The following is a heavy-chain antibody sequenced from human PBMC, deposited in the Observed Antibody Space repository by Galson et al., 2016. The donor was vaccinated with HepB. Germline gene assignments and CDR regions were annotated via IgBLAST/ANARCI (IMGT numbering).Heavy chain of an antibody. J-gene: IGHJ4*02. V-gene: IGHV1-69*04. CDR2: VIPSIDIS. CDR1: GGTLINYG. Sequence: SVKVSCKASGGTLINYGINWVRQAPGQGPEWMGRVIPSIDISYYERKFQGRVTITANKSTGTAYMELSSMRSEATAVYYCATEGPTWSGTPHYLEYWGQGTLVTVSS. CDR3: ATEGPTWSGTPHYLEY. D-gene: IGHD3-3*01.